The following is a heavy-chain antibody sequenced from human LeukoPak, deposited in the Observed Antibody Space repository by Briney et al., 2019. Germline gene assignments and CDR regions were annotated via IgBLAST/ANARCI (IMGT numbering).Heavy chain of an antibody. CDR1: RGSISYFY. V-gene: IGHV4-34*01. D-gene: IGHD2-15*01. CDR3: ARGWGVAATQPNFDY. CDR2: INHSGST. J-gene: IGHJ4*02. Sequence: PSETLSLTCTVSRGSISYFYWSWIRQPPGKGLEWIGEINHSGSTNYNPSLKSRVTISVDTSKNQFSLKLSSVTAADTAVYYCARGWGVAATQPNFDYWGQGTLVTVSS.